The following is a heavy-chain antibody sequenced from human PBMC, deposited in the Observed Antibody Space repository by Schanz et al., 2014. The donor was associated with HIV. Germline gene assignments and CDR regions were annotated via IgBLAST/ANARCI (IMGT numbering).Heavy chain of an antibody. CDR2: INIDGSTT. D-gene: IGHD3-16*01. CDR3: TVSPAQGGGY. V-gene: IGHV3-74*02. J-gene: IGHJ4*02. CDR1: GFTFSSYW. Sequence: VQLVESGGGVVQPGRSLRLSCAASGFTFSSYWMHWVRQAPGKGLVWVSRINIDGSTTDYADSVKGRFTISRDNAKNTLYLQMNSLRAEDTAMYYCTVSPAQGGGYWGQGTLVTVSS.